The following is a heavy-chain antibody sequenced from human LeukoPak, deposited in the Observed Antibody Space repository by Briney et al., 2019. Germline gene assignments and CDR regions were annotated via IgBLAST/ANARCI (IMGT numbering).Heavy chain of an antibody. CDR2: INHSGST. D-gene: IGHD2-2*01. Sequence: SETLSLTCAVYGGSFGGYYWSWIRQPPGKGLEWIGEINHSGSTNYNPSLKSRVTISVDTSKNQFSLKLSSVTAADTAVYYCARGVGTDIVVVPAARNYYYYYMDVWGKGTTVTVSS. J-gene: IGHJ6*03. CDR3: ARGVGTDIVVVPAARNYYYYYMDV. V-gene: IGHV4-34*01. CDR1: GGSFGGYY.